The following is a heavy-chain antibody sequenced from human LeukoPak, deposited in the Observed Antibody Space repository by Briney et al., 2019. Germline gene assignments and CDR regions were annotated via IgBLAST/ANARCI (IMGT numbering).Heavy chain of an antibody. CDR1: GFTFSDYN. V-gene: IGHV3-11*01. D-gene: IGHD3-9*01. CDR3: ARSIGLTGGGVDV. CDR2: ITNGGSTI. J-gene: IGHJ6*02. Sequence: GGSLRLSCAASGFTFSDYNMNWVRPAPGKGLGWVSYITNGGSTIHHADSVKGRFTISRDNAKKTLYLQMNSLRAEDTAVYYCARSIGLTGGGVDVWGQGTTVTVSS.